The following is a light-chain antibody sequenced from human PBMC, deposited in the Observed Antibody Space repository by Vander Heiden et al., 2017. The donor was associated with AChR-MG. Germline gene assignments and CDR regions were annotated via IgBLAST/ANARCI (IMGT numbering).Light chain of an antibody. V-gene: IGLV1-40*01. CDR1: RSNIGAGYG. J-gene: IGLJ3*02. CDR2: ENT. Sequence: QSVLTQPPSVSGAPGQRVTIPCTGSRSNIGAGYGVHWYQQLPGKAPTLLRHENTERPSGVPDRFSGSKSGTSASLAISGLQAEDEADYYCQSYDSSLSGWMFGGGTKVNVL. CDR3: QSYDSSLSGWM.